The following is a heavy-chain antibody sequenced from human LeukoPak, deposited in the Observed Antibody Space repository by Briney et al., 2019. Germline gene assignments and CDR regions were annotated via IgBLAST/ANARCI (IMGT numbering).Heavy chain of an antibody. Sequence: GESLKISCQGSGYSFTSYWIGWVRQLPGKGLEWMGIIYPGDSDTRYTPSFQGQVTISADKSSSTAYLQWSSLKASDTAMYYCARHKPAATDYWGQGTLITVSS. D-gene: IGHD6-13*01. CDR2: IYPGDSDT. CDR3: ARHKPAATDY. CDR1: GYSFTSYW. V-gene: IGHV5-51*01. J-gene: IGHJ4*02.